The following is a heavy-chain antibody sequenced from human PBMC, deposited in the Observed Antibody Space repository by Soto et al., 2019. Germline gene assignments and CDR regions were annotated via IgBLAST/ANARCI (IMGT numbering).Heavy chain of an antibody. CDR1: GGSFSTYY. CDR3: ARGGSNDWQVAFDI. J-gene: IGHJ3*02. CDR2: INHSGSN. V-gene: IGHV4-34*01. D-gene: IGHD3-9*01. Sequence: SETLSLTCVVSGGSFSTYYYNWIRQSPGKGLEWIGEINHSGSNNYSPSLKSRVTMSLDTSKNQFSLKLTSVTAADTAVYYCARGGSNDWQVAFDIWGQGTMVT.